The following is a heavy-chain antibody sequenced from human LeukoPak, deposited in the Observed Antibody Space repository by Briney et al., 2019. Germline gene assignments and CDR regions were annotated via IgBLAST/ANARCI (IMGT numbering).Heavy chain of an antibody. CDR3: ARGSFDYVWGSYRINWFDP. V-gene: IGHV4-34*01. D-gene: IGHD3-16*02. CDR2: INHSGST. J-gene: IGHJ5*02. Sequence: SETLSLTCADYGGSFSGYYWSWIRQPPGKGLEWIGEINHSGSTNYNPSLKSRVTISVDTSKNQFSLKLSSVTAADTAVYYCARGSFDYVWGSYRINWFDPWGQGTLVTVSS. CDR1: GGSFSGYY.